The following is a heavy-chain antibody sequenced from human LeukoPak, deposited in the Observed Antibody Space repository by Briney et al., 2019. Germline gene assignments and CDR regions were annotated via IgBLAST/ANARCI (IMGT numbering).Heavy chain of an antibody. CDR2: MNPNSGNT. D-gene: IGHD3-10*01. CDR3: ARGVRNYGSGGYYNVRPFDP. CDR1: GYTFTSYD. V-gene: IGHV1-8*01. Sequence: ASVKVSCKASGYTFTSYDINWVRQATGQGLEWMGWMNPNSGNTGYAQKFQGRVTMTRNTSISTAYMELSSLRSEDTAVYYCARGVRNYGSGGYYNVRPFDPWGQGTLVTVSS. J-gene: IGHJ5*02.